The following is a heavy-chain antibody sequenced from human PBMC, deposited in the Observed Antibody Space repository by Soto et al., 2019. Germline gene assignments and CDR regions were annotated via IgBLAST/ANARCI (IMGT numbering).Heavy chain of an antibody. Sequence: EVQLVESGGGLVQPGGSLRLSCAAPGFTVSSNYMSWVRQAPGKGLEWVSVIYSGGTTYYADSVRGRFTISRDNSKNTLYLQMNSLRAEDTAVYYCARAGGGAAAAGTVYFDLWGRGTLVTVSS. D-gene: IGHD6-13*01. V-gene: IGHV3-66*01. CDR1: GFTVSSNY. CDR2: IYSGGTT. J-gene: IGHJ2*01. CDR3: ARAGGGAAAAGTVYFDL.